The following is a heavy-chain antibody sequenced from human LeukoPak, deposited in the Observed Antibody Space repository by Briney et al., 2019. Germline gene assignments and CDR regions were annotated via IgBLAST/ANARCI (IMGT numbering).Heavy chain of an antibody. CDR2: IYPGDSDT. D-gene: IGHD5-24*01. CDR1: GYSFTSYW. V-gene: IGHV5-51*01. CDR3: ARSPKDGYNPDAFDI. J-gene: IGHJ3*02. Sequence: GESLKIPCKGSGYSFTSYWIGWVRQMPGKGLEWMGIIYPGDSDTRYSPSFQGQVTISADKSISTAYLQWSSLKASDTAMYYCARSPKDGYNPDAFDIWGQGTMVAVSS.